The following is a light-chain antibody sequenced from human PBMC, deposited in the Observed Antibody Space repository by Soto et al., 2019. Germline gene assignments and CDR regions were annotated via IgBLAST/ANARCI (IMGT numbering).Light chain of an antibody. Sequence: EIVLTQSPATLSVSAGGTVTLSCRASQSIRTNVAWYQQIPGQAPRLLVYGASTRATGVPARFSGSGSGTDFTLTISSLEPEDFALYYCQQRSNWPPAFGQGTELEIK. CDR3: QQRSNWPPA. J-gene: IGKJ2*01. CDR1: QSIRTN. CDR2: GAS. V-gene: IGKV3-11*01.